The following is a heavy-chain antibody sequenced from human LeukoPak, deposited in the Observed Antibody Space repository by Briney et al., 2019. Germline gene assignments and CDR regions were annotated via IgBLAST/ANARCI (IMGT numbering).Heavy chain of an antibody. V-gene: IGHV4-4*07. CDR1: GGSISSYH. CDR2: IYTSGST. CDR3: ARDRYYYDSSGYYLFDY. D-gene: IGHD3-22*01. J-gene: IGHJ4*02. Sequence: SETLSLTCTVSGGSISSYHWSWIRQPAGKGLEWIGRIYTSGSTNYNPSLKSRVTMSVDTSKNQFSLKLSSVTAADTAVYYCARDRYYYDSSGYYLFDYWGQGTLVTVSS.